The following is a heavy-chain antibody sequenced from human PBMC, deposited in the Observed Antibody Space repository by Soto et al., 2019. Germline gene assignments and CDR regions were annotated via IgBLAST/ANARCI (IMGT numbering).Heavy chain of an antibody. CDR1: GGSISSSSYY. J-gene: IGHJ4*02. CDR2: IYYSGST. V-gene: IGHV4-39*01. D-gene: IGHD3-10*01. Sequence: PSETLSLTCTVSGGSISSSSYYWGWIRQPPGKGLEWIGSIYYSGSTYYNPSLKSRVTISVDTSKNQFSLKLSSVTAADTAVYYCARLFMVRDLYYFDYWGQGTLVTVSS. CDR3: ARLFMVRDLYYFDY.